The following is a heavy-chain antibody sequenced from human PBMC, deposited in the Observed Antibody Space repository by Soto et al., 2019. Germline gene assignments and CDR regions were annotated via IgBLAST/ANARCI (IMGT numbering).Heavy chain of an antibody. CDR1: GDSITRSR. V-gene: IGHV4-39*01. CDR2: IYHGGDT. J-gene: IGHJ4*02. Sequence: PSETLSLTCTVSGDSITRSRWGWIRQPPGKGLEWIGNIYHGGDTYYNSSLRSRLTMSVDTSKNQVSLRLSSVTAADTAVYYCARTLRFLEWPLDYWGQGTLVTVSS. D-gene: IGHD3-3*01. CDR3: ARTLRFLEWPLDY.